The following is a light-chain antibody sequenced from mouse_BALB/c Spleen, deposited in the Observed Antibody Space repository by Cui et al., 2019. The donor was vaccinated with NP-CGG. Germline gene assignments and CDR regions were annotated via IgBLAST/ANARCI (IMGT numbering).Light chain of an antibody. V-gene: IGLV1*01. CDR2: GTN. J-gene: IGLJ1*01. CDR1: TGAVTTSNY. CDR3: ALWYSNHWV. Sequence: QAVLTNQPAPTTSPGETVTLTCRSSTGAVTTSNYANWVQEKPDHLFTGLIGGTNNRVPGVPARFSGSLIGDKAALTITGAQTEDEAIYFCALWYSNHWVFGGGTKLTVL.